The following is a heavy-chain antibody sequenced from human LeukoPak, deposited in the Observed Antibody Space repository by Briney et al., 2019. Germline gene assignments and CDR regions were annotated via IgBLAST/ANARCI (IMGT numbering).Heavy chain of an antibody. CDR2: ISGSGGST. Sequence: GGSLRLSCAASGFTFSSYAMSWVRQAPGKGLEWVSAISGSGGSTYYADSVKGRFTISRDNSKNTLYLQMNSLRAEDTAVYYRATATYDSSGYYRYYFDYWGQGTLVTVSS. V-gene: IGHV3-23*01. CDR1: GFTFSSYA. J-gene: IGHJ4*02. D-gene: IGHD3-22*01. CDR3: ATATYDSSGYYRYYFDY.